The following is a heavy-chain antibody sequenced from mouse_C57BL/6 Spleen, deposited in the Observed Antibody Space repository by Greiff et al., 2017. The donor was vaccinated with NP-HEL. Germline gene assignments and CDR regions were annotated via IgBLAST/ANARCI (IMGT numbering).Heavy chain of an antibody. CDR2: IDPETGGT. D-gene: IGHD2-4*01. J-gene: IGHJ3*01. CDR1: GYTFTDYE. V-gene: IGHV1-15*01. CDR3: TGKEDYDGEFAY. Sequence: QVQLQQSGAELVRPGASVTLSCKASGYTFTDYEMHWVKQTPVHGLEWIGAIDPETGGTAYNQKLKGKAILTADTSASTAYMELRSLTAEDSAVYYCTGKEDYDGEFAYWGQGTLVTVSA.